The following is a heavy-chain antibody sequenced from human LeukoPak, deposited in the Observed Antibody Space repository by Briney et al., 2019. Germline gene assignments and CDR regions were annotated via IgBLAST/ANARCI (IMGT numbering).Heavy chain of an antibody. Sequence: GGSPRLSCAASGFTFSSYAMSWVRQAPGKGLEWVSTISGSGGSTYYADSVKGRFTISRDNSKNTLYLQMNSLRAEDTAVYYCAKDGTNYDFWSGYKPFDYWGQGTLVTVSS. CDR2: ISGSGGST. D-gene: IGHD3-3*01. CDR3: AKDGTNYDFWSGYKPFDY. V-gene: IGHV3-23*01. J-gene: IGHJ4*02. CDR1: GFTFSSYA.